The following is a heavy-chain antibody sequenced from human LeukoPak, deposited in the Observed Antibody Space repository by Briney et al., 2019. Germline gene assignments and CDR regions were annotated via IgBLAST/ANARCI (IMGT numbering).Heavy chain of an antibody. Sequence: GGSLRLSCAASGFTFSSYAMSWVRQAPGKGLEWVSAISGSGGSTYYADSVKGRFTISRDNSKNTMYLQMNSLRAEDAAVYYCAKDLALYTAPYTGIYYSPIDYWGQGTLVTVSS. CDR2: ISGSGGST. J-gene: IGHJ4*02. CDR3: AKDLALYTAPYTGIYYSPIDY. V-gene: IGHV3-23*01. CDR1: GFTFSSYA. D-gene: IGHD1-26*01.